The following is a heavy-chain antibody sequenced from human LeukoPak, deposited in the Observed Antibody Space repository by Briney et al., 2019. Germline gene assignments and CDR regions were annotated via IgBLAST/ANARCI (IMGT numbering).Heavy chain of an antibody. CDR2: ISGSGGST. Sequence: PGGSLRLSCAASGFTFSSYAMSWVRQAPGKGLEWVSAISGSGGSTYCADSVKGRFTICRDNSKNTLYLQMNSLRAEDTAVYYCAKDIAVDTAMGPLSVDYWGQGTLVTVSS. J-gene: IGHJ4*02. CDR1: GFTFSSYA. V-gene: IGHV3-23*01. CDR3: AKDIAVDTAMGPLSVDY. D-gene: IGHD5-18*01.